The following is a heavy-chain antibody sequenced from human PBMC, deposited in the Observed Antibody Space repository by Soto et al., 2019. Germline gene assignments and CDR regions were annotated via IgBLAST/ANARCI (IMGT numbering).Heavy chain of an antibody. J-gene: IGHJ4*02. CDR1: GGTFSSYA. D-gene: IGHD3-22*01. CDR3: ARDPERDYYDSSGSTEGY. Sequence: SVKVSCKASGGTFSSYAISWVRQAPGQGLEWMGGIIPIFGTANYAQKFQGRVTITADESTSTAYMELSSLRSEDTAVYYCARDPERDYYDSSGSTEGYWGQGTLVTVSS. V-gene: IGHV1-69*13. CDR2: IIPIFGTA.